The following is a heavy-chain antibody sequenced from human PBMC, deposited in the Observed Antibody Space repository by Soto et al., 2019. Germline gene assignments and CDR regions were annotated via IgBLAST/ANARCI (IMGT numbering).Heavy chain of an antibody. D-gene: IGHD2-2*01. CDR1: GGTFSSYA. Sequence: SVKVSCKASGGTFSSYAISWVRQAPGQGLEWMGGIIPIFGTANYAQKFQGRVTITADESTSTAYMELSSLRSEDTAVYYCARTLYCSSTSCFPGYAFDIWGQGTMVTVS. CDR2: IIPIFGTA. V-gene: IGHV1-69*13. J-gene: IGHJ3*02. CDR3: ARTLYCSSTSCFPGYAFDI.